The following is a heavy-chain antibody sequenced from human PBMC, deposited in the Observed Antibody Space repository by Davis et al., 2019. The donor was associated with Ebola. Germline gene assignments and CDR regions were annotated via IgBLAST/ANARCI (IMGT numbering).Heavy chain of an antibody. D-gene: IGHD3-10*01. CDR3: AKDPYFGSGRHPPDH. CDR1: GFRFTSSW. Sequence: GESLKISCAASGFRFTSSWMHWIRQTPGEGLVWVARINNDGSYTGYADSVKGRFTISRDNSKNSLYLEMHRLRAEDTALYYCAKDPYFGSGRHPPDHWGQGTLVTVSS. V-gene: IGHV3-74*01. J-gene: IGHJ4*02. CDR2: INNDGSYT.